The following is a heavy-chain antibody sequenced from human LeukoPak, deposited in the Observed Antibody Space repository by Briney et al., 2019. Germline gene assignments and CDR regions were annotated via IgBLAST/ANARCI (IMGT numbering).Heavy chain of an antibody. D-gene: IGHD2-2*02. CDR3: ARDLRDIVVVPAAIPVYYYYYMDV. Sequence: PSETLSLTCAVYGGSFSGYYWSWIRQPPGKGLEWIGEINHSGSTNYNPSLKSRVTISVDTSKNQFSLKLSSVTAADTAVYYCARDLRDIVVVPAAIPVYYYYYMDVWGEGTTVTVSS. CDR2: INHSGST. V-gene: IGHV4-34*01. J-gene: IGHJ6*03. CDR1: GGSFSGYY.